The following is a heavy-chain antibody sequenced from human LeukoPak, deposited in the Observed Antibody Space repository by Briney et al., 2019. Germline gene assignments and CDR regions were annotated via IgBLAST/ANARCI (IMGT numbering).Heavy chain of an antibody. CDR1: GFTFSSYW. Sequence: PGGSLRLSCAASGFTFSSYWMSWVRQAPGKGLEWVANIKQGGSEKYYVDSVKGRFTISRDNAKNSLYLQMNSLRAEDTAVYYCARVCSSTSCYFKTRNWFDPWGQGTLVTVSS. D-gene: IGHD2-2*01. V-gene: IGHV3-7*01. CDR3: ARVCSSTSCYFKTRNWFDP. J-gene: IGHJ5*02. CDR2: IKQGGSEK.